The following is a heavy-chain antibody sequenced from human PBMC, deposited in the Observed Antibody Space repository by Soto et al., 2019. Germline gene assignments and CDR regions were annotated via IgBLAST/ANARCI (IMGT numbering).Heavy chain of an antibody. CDR2: ISGSGGST. Sequence: EVQLLESGGGLVQPGGSLRISCAASGFTFSSYAMSWVRQAPGKGLEWVSAISGSGGSTYYADSVKGRFTISRDNSKNTLYLQMNSLRAEDTAVYYCPKAVSGYSIKYYYYGMDVWGHGTTVTVSS. V-gene: IGHV3-23*01. D-gene: IGHD3-22*01. CDR3: PKAVSGYSIKYYYYGMDV. J-gene: IGHJ6*02. CDR1: GFTFSSYA.